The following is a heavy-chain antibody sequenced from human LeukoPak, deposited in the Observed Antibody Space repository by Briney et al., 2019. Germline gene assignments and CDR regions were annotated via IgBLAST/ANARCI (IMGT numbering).Heavy chain of an antibody. Sequence: ASVKVSCKASGYTFTGYCMHWVRQAPGQGLEWMGWINPNSGGTNYAQKFQGRVTMTRDTSISTAYMELSRLRSDDTAVYYCARELASVDTASYYMDVWGKGTTVTVSS. V-gene: IGHV1-2*02. D-gene: IGHD5-18*01. CDR1: GYTFTGYC. CDR2: INPNSGGT. CDR3: ARELASVDTASYYMDV. J-gene: IGHJ6*03.